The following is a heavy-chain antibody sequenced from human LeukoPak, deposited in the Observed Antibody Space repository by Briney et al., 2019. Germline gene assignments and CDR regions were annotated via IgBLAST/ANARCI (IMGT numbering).Heavy chain of an antibody. V-gene: IGHV3-11*01. J-gene: IGHJ4*02. Sequence: PGGSLRLSCAASGCTFSDFYMGWIRQAPGKGLKWVAYISRGDSPTYHADSVRGRFTIYRDNAKNLLYLQTNSLRVDDTAVYYCARLGAGLGSWGQGTLVTVSS. CDR3: ARLGAGLGS. D-gene: IGHD4/OR15-4a*01. CDR2: ISRGDSPT. CDR1: GCTFSDFY.